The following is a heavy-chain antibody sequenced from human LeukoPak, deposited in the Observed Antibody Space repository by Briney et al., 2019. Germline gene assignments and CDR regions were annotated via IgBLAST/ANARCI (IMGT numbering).Heavy chain of an antibody. CDR3: ATYVADYRQYDSSGYYGYFDY. CDR2: FDPEDGET. V-gene: IGHV1-24*01. Sequence: ASVKVSCKVSGYTLTELSMHWVRQAPGKGLEWMGGFDPEDGETIYAQKFQGRVTMTEDTSTDTAYMELSSLRSEDTAVYYCATYVADYRQYDSSGYYGYFDYWGQGTLVTVSS. CDR1: GYTLTELS. J-gene: IGHJ4*02. D-gene: IGHD3-22*01.